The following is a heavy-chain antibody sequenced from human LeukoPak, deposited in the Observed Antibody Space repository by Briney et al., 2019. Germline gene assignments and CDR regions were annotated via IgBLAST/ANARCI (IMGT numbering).Heavy chain of an antibody. V-gene: IGHV4-59*12. CDR3: ARWSSGSYYYVDY. CDR2: MYSSGST. CDR1: DGSINGYY. Sequence: SETLSLTCTVSDGSINGYYWSWIRQTQGKGLEWIGYMYSSGSTNYSPSLKSRVTISVDTSKNQFSLKLSSVTAADTAVYYCARWSSGSYYYVDYWGQGTLVTVSS. D-gene: IGHD3-22*01. J-gene: IGHJ4*02.